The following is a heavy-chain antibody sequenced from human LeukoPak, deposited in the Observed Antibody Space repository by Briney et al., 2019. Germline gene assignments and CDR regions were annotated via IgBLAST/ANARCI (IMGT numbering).Heavy chain of an antibody. V-gene: IGHV3-48*03. J-gene: IGHJ4*02. CDR1: GFTFSSYD. CDR3: ARVEGYGSGSYSQDY. D-gene: IGHD3-10*01. CDR2: ITSSGSTM. Sequence: GGSLRLSCAASGFTFSSYDMNWVRQAPGKGLEWVSYITSSGSTMYYADSVKGRFTISRDNAKNSLYLQMNSLRAEDTAVYYCARVEGYGSGSYSQDYWGQGTLVTVPS.